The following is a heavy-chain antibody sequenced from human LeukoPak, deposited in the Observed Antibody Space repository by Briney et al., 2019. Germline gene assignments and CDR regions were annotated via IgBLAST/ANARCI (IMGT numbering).Heavy chain of an antibody. CDR1: GGSISNNNYY. D-gene: IGHD6-13*01. CDR3: ARTAVEQQLAYFDY. J-gene: IGHJ4*02. Sequence: SETLSLTCTVSGGSISNNNYYWGWIRQPPGKGLEWFASIDYSGSTYSNPSLKSRVTISVATSKTQFSLKLSSVTAADTAVYFCARTAVEQQLAYFDYWGQGTLVTVSS. V-gene: IGHV4-39*01. CDR2: IDYSGST.